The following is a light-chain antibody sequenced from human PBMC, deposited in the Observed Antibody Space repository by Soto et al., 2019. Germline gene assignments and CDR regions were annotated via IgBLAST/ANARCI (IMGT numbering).Light chain of an antibody. CDR1: GSDVGNYNF. CDR3: CSYADTNTYV. CDR2: AGS. V-gene: IGLV2-23*01. J-gene: IGLJ1*01. Sequence: QSALTQPASVSGSPGQSITISCTGTGSDVGNYNFVSWYQHHPGKAPKLLIYAGSGRPSGVSYRFSGARSGNTASLTISGLQAAEEADYYCCSYADTNTYVFGTGTKVTVL.